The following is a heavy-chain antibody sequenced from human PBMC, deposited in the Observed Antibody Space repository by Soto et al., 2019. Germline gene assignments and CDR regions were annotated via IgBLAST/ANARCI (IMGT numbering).Heavy chain of an antibody. J-gene: IGHJ4*02. V-gene: IGHV3-30*18. CDR1: GFTFSNFG. CDR3: AKDQNGSGWPPSESHDY. D-gene: IGHD6-19*01. CDR2: ISYDGCNE. Sequence: PGGSLRLSCGASGFTFSNFGMHWVRQAPGKGLEWVAIISYDGCNEYYADSVKGRFTISRDNSKITLYLQMNSLRAEDTAVYYCAKDQNGSGWPPSESHDYWGQGTLVTVSS.